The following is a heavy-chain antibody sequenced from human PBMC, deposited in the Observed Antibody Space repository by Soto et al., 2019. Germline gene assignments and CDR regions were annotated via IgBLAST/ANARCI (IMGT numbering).Heavy chain of an antibody. CDR2: IYPGDSDT. J-gene: IGHJ4*02. V-gene: IGHV5-51*01. D-gene: IGHD2-2*01. CDR1: GYSFTDYW. CDR3: ARHEGSSTSGFDY. Sequence: GESLKLSCQGSGYSFTDYWIGWVRQMPGKGLEWMGIIYPGDSDTRYSPSFQGQVTISADKPISTAYLQWSSLKASDTAMYYCARHEGSSTSGFDYWGQGTLVTVSS.